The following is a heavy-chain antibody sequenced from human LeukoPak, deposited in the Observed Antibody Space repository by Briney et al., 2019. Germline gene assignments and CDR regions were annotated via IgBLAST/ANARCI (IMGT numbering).Heavy chain of an antibody. CDR3: ARLPYGDYTDY. CDR2: INPNSGGT. Sequence: GASVKVSCKASGYTFTAYYMHWVRQAPGQGLEWMGWINPNSGGTNYAQKFQGRVTLTRDTSISTAYMDLSRLRSDDTAVYYCARLPYGDYTDYWGQGTLVTVSS. CDR1: GYTFTAYY. D-gene: IGHD4-17*01. V-gene: IGHV1-2*02. J-gene: IGHJ4*02.